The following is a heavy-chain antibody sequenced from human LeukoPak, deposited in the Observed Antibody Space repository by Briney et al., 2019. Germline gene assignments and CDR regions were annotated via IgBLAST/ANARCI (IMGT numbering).Heavy chain of an antibody. Sequence: SETLSLTCTVSGGSIITADYYWGWIRLPPGKGLEWIATISFSGTSYYNPSLKSRVTISLDKSENQFSMNLRSMTAADTAVYYCATSEHSVLRAPGDYWGQGTLVTVSA. V-gene: IGHV4-39*01. CDR1: GGSIITADYY. CDR2: ISFSGTS. J-gene: IGHJ4*02. CDR3: ATSEHSVLRAPGDY. D-gene: IGHD5/OR15-5a*01.